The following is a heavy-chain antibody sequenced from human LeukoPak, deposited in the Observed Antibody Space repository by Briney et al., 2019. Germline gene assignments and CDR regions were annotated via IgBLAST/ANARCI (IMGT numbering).Heavy chain of an antibody. D-gene: IGHD5-18*01. V-gene: IGHV1-69*04. CDR1: GYTFTSYG. CDR3: AKDQGLTAPPPYGLDV. Sequence: SVKVSCKASGYTFTSYGISWVRQAPGQGLEWMGRIIPVLNITTYAQKFQGRVTITADTSTSAVYMELSSLRSEETAVYYCAKDQGLTAPPPYGLDVWGQGTTVIVTS. J-gene: IGHJ6*02. CDR2: IIPVLNIT.